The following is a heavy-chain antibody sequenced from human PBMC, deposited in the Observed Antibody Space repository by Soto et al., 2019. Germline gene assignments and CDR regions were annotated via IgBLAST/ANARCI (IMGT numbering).Heavy chain of an antibody. J-gene: IGHJ6*01. CDR3: ARERAGIAAAGKGEYYYYGMDV. D-gene: IGHD6-13*01. CDR2: ISYDGSNK. Sequence: QVQLVESGGGVVQPGRSLRLSCAASGFTFSSYAMHWVRQAPGKGLEWVAVISYDGSNKYYADSVKGRFTISRDNSKNTLYLQMNSLRAEDTAVYYCARERAGIAAAGKGEYYYYGMDVW. CDR1: GFTFSSYA. V-gene: IGHV3-30-3*01.